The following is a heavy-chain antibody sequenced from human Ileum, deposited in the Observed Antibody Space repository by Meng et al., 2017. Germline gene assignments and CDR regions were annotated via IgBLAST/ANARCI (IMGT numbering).Heavy chain of an antibody. J-gene: IGHJ4*02. Sequence: VQLQEPGPGLVRPSETLSRICTVSGASVTTRHYQWGWIRQPPGKGLEWIGYASTNYNPSLKSRLTISLDTSKNQVSLKLTSVTAADTAVYYCARDHWGSLDYWGQGILVTVSS. V-gene: IGHV4-61*01. CDR2: AST. CDR3: ARDHWGSLDY. D-gene: IGHD7-27*01. CDR1: GASVTTRHYQ.